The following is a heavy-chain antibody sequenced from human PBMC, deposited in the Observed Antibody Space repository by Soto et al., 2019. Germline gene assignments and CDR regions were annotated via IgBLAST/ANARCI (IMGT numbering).Heavy chain of an antibody. J-gene: IGHJ3*02. D-gene: IGHD2-8*01. CDR3: ARANPYCTNGVCYSNDAFDI. CDR1: GFTVSSNY. Sequence: GGSLRLSCVASGFTVSSNYMSWVRQAPGKGLEWVSVIYSGGSTYYADSVKGRFTISRHNSKNTLYLQMNSLRAEDTAVYYCARANPYCTNGVCYSNDAFDIWGQGTMVTVSS. V-gene: IGHV3-53*04. CDR2: IYSGGST.